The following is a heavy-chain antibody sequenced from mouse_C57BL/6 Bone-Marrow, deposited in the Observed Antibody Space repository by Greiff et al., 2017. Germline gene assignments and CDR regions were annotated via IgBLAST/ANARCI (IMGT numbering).Heavy chain of an antibody. CDR1: GYTFTDYE. Sequence: VKVVESGAELVRPGASVTLSCKASGYTFTDYEMHWVKQTPVHGLEWIGAIDPETGGTAYNQKFKGKAILTADKSSSTAYMELRSLTSEDSAVYYCTRYGSSYCWFAYWGQGTLVTVSA. J-gene: IGHJ3*01. CDR3: TRYGSSYCWFAY. D-gene: IGHD1-1*01. CDR2: IDPETGGT. V-gene: IGHV1-15*01.